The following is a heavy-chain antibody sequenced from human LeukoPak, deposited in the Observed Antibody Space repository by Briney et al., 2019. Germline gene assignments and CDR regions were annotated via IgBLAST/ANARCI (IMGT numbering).Heavy chain of an antibody. V-gene: IGHV1-18*01. D-gene: IGHD6-13*01. Sequence: ASVKVSCKASGYTFTSYGISWVRQAPGQGLEWIGWISAYNGNTNYAQKLQGRVTMTTDTSTSTAYMELRSLRSDDTAVYYCARDCHSSSWYYGVRSCMDVWGQGTTVTVSS. CDR3: ARDCHSSSWYYGVRSCMDV. CDR2: ISAYNGNT. J-gene: IGHJ6*02. CDR1: GYTFTSYG.